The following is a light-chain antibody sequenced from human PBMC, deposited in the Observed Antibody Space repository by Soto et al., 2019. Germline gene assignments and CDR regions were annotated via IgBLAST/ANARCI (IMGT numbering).Light chain of an antibody. Sequence: QSALTQPASASGSPGQSIAISCTGTSSDVGSYNHVSWYQQHPGKVPKLIIYEVSKRPSGVSDRFSASKSGNTASLAISGLQADDEADYYCCSKDCSGTLMVFGGGTKLTVL. CDR1: SSDVGSYNH. CDR2: EVS. V-gene: IGLV2-23*02. J-gene: IGLJ3*02. CDR3: CSKDCSGTLMV.